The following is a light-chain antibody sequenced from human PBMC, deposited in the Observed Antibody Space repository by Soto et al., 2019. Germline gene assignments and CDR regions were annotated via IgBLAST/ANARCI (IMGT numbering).Light chain of an antibody. CDR2: KTS. V-gene: IGKV1-5*03. CDR1: QTISDW. CDR3: QQYNIYWT. Sequence: DIRMTQSRSTLSASVGDRVTSACRASQTISDWLAWYQQKPGKGPKLLIYKTSNLQSGVPSRFSGSASGTDFTLTISSLQPDDFATYYCQQYNIYWTFGQGTKVEIK. J-gene: IGKJ1*01.